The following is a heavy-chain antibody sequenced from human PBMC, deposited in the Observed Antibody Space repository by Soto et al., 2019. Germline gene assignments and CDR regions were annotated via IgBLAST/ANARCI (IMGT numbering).Heavy chain of an antibody. V-gene: IGHV1-46*03. D-gene: IGHD6-6*01. CDR3: ARELASGDY. J-gene: IGHJ4*02. Sequence: QVQLVQPGAEVKKPGASVKLSCKASGYTLTSFYIHWVRQAPGQGLEWMGIINPNGGSTNYAHNFQGRVTMTRDTSTSTVYMDLSSLRSEDTAVYYCARELASGDYWGQGTLVTVSS. CDR2: INPNGGST. CDR1: GYTLTSFY.